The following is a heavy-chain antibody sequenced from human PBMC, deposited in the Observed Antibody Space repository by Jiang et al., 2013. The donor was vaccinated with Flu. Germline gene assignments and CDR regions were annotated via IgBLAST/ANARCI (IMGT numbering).Heavy chain of an antibody. Sequence: GPGLVKPSETLSLVCTVSGYSITDGYVLGLDPAAPRKGLEWIGSSYQSGSPHYNPSLKSRVTISVDTSRNRFSLRLTSVTAADTAVYYCARDYCLSSGCLTIFDFWGQGTLVTVSS. J-gene: IGHJ4*02. CDR1: GYSITDGYV. V-gene: IGHV4-38-2*02. CDR3: ARDYCLSSGCLTIFDF. D-gene: IGHD6-19*01. CDR2: SYQSGSP.